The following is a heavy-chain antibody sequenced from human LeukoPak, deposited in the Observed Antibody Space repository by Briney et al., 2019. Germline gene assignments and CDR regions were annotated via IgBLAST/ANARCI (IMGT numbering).Heavy chain of an antibody. V-gene: IGHV1-69*13. CDR3: ASVEGATLKPREDYYYYMDV. J-gene: IGHJ6*03. CDR2: IIPIFGTA. Sequence: GASAKVSCKASGGTFSSYAISWVRQAPGQGLEWMGGIIPIFGTANYAQKFQGRVTITADESTSTAYMELSSLRSEDTAVYYCASVEGATLKPREDYYYYMDVWGKGTTVTVSS. D-gene: IGHD1-26*01. CDR1: GGTFSSYA.